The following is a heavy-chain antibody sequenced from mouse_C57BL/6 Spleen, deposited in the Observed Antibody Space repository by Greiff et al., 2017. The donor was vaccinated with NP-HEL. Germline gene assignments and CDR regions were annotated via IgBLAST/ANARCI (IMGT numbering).Heavy chain of an antibody. CDR2: IYPGSGST. CDR1: GYTFTSYW. D-gene: IGHD2-5*01. V-gene: IGHV1-55*01. J-gene: IGHJ2*01. CDR3: ARGSLYYSKNY. Sequence: QVHVKQSGAELVKPGASVKMSCKASGYTFTSYWITWVKQRPGQGLEWIGDIYPGSGSTNYNEKFKSKATLTVDTSSSTAYMQLSSLTSEDSAVYYCARGSLYYSKNYWGQGTTLTVSS.